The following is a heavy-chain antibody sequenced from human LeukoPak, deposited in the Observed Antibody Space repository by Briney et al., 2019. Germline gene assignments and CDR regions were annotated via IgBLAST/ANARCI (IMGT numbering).Heavy chain of an antibody. V-gene: IGHV3-30*03. CDR1: GFTFSSYG. CDR3: ARGYNYGYSAF. J-gene: IGHJ4*02. D-gene: IGHD5-18*01. CDR2: ISYDGSNK. Sequence: GGSLRLSCAASGFTFSSYGMHWVRQAPGKGLEWVAVISYDGSNKYYADSVKGRFTISRDNAKNSLWLQMNSLRAEDTAVYYCARGYNYGYSAFWGQGTLVTASS.